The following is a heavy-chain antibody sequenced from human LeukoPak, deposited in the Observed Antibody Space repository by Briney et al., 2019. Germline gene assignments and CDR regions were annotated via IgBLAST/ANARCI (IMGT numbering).Heavy chain of an antibody. V-gene: IGHV3-23*01. CDR2: VSGSGAST. Sequence: GGSLRLSCVASGFTFTNYAMTGVRQAPGEGLEWVSGVSGSGASTYYAESVKGRFSISRDNSENMMYLQLSSLRAEDSAVYYCAKGKVGGAVAGPLDSWGQGTLVTVSS. J-gene: IGHJ4*02. D-gene: IGHD6-19*01. CDR1: GFTFTNYA. CDR3: AKGKVGGAVAGPLDS.